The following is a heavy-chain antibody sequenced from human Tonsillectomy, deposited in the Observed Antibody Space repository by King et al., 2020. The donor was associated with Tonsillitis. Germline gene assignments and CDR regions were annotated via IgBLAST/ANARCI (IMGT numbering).Heavy chain of an antibody. CDR3: AKSIVGDYFDY. Sequence: VQLVESGGGLVQPGGSLRLSCAASGFIFTSYAMNWVRQAPGKGLEWVSIIYSGGNSTYYADSVKGRFTISRDDSKNTLYLQMNSLRAEDTAVYYCAKSIVGDYFDYWGQGTLVTVSS. J-gene: IGHJ4*02. CDR1: GFIFTSYA. V-gene: IGHV3-23*03. D-gene: IGHD1-26*01. CDR2: IYSGGNST.